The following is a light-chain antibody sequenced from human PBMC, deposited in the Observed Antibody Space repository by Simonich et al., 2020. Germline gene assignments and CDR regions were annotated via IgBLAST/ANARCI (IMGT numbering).Light chain of an antibody. CDR2: VVS. CDR1: QSLLHSDGKTY. CDR3: MQGIHLPYT. Sequence: DIVMTQTPLSLSVTPGQPASISCKSSQSLLHSDGKTYLYCYLHKPGKSPQLLIYVVSSRFSGVPDRFSGSGSGTDFTLKIRRVEAEDVGVYYCMQGIHLPYTFGQGTKLEIK. J-gene: IGKJ2*01. V-gene: IGKV2-29*02.